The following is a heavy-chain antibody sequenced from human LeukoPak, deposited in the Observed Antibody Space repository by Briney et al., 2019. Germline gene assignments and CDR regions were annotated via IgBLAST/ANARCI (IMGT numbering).Heavy chain of an antibody. V-gene: IGHV1-2*02. Sequence: ASVKVPCKASVYPFTGYYIHWVRQAPGQGLEWMGWINPNSGGTNYAQKFQGRVTMTSDTSITTAYMDLSRLTSDDTAVYYCAREISDYASAYWGQGTLVTVSS. CDR2: INPNSGGT. J-gene: IGHJ4*02. CDR3: AREISDYASAY. CDR1: VYPFTGYY. D-gene: IGHD4-17*01.